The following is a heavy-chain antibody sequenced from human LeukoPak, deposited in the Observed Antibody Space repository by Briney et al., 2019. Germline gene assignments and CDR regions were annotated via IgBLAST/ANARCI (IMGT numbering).Heavy chain of an antibody. D-gene: IGHD4-11*01. V-gene: IGHV3-74*01. J-gene: IGHJ3*01. CDR3: ATLVTFGAFDV. Sequence: GSLRLSCASSGLTFSNYWMYWVRQAPGKGLVWVSRIKPDGSSTSYADSVKGRFTISRDNAKNTLYLQMNSLRAEDTAVYYCATLVTFGAFDVWGQGTVVTVSS. CDR2: IKPDGSST. CDR1: GLTFSNYW.